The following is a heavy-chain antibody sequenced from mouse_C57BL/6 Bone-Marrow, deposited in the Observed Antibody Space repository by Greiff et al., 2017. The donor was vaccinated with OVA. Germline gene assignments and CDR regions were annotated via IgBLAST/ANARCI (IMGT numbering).Heavy chain of an antibody. Sequence: DVHLVESGGGLVKPGGSLKLSCAASGFTFSDYGMHWVRQAPEKGLEWVAYISSGSSTIYYADTVKGRFTISRDNAKNTLFLQMTSLRSEDTAMYYCAWAPIYYDYDGFAYWGQGTLVTVSA. D-gene: IGHD2-4*01. V-gene: IGHV5-17*01. CDR3: AWAPIYYDYDGFAY. J-gene: IGHJ3*01. CDR2: ISSGSSTI. CDR1: GFTFSDYG.